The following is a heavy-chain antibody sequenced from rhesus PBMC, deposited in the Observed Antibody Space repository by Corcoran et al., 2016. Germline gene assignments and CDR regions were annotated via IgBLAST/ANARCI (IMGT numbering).Heavy chain of an antibody. J-gene: IGHJ4*01. D-gene: IGHD2-21*01. CDR2: VDPEDGEA. Sequence: EVQLVQSGAEVKKPGASVKISCKASGYTFTDYYLHWVRQAPGKGLEWMGRVDPEDGEAIPAQKFQDRVTITAETSTDTAYMELSSLRSEDTAVYYCATEYCTGSGCYGYFDYWGQGVLVTVSS. CDR1: GYTFTDYY. V-gene: IGHV1-111*02. CDR3: ATEYCTGSGCYGYFDY.